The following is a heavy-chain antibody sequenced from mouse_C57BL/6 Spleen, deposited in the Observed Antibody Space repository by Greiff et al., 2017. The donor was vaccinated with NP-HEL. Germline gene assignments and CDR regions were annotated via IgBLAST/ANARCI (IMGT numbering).Heavy chain of an antibody. V-gene: IGHV1-81*01. CDR1: GYTFTSYG. J-gene: IGHJ2*01. CDR3: ARSGGSSDYFDY. D-gene: IGHD3-2*02. CDR2: IYPRSGNT. Sequence: VQLQQSGAELARPGASVKLSCKASGYTFTSYGISWVKQRTGQGLEWIGEIYPRSGNTYYNEKFKGKATLTADKSSSTAYMELRSLTSEDSAVYFCARSGGSSDYFDYWGQGTTLTVSS.